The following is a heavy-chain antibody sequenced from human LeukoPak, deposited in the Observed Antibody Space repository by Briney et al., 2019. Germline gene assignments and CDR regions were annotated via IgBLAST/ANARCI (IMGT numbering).Heavy chain of an antibody. CDR3: ARSDYHNSGSHTVFDAFDI. Sequence: PSETLSLTCTVSGGSISSYYWSWIRQPPGKGLEWIGYIYYSGSTKYNPSLKSQVTISVDKSKNQFSLKLSFVTAADTAMYYCARSDYHNSGSHTVFDAFDIWGQGTRVTVSS. J-gene: IGHJ3*02. D-gene: IGHD3-10*01. V-gene: IGHV4-59*01. CDR1: GGSISSYY. CDR2: IYYSGST.